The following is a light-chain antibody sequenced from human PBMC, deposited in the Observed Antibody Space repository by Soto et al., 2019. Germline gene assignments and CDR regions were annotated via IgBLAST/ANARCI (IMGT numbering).Light chain of an antibody. CDR2: WAS. CDR1: QSVMYSNNKNY. J-gene: IGKJ1*01. CDR3: HQYFTFPWT. V-gene: IGKV4-1*01. Sequence: DIVLTQSPDSLAVSPGGRATINCESSQSVMYSNNKNYISWFQQKPGQSPQLLIFWASMRESGVPDRFSGSGSGTNFTLTISGLQAEDVAIYYCHQYFTFPWTFGQGTKVEIK.